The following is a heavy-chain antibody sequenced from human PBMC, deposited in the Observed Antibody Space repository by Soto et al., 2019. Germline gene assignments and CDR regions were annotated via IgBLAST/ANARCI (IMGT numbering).Heavy chain of an antibody. CDR2: IYYSGST. J-gene: IGHJ6*04. D-gene: IGHD6-19*01. V-gene: IGHV4-39*01. CDR1: GGSISSSSYY. Sequence: SETLSLTYTVSGGSISSSSYYWGWIRQPPGKGLEWIGSIYYSGSTYYNPSLKSRVTISVDTSKNQFSLKLSSVTAADTAVYYCRWLVNGMDVWGKGTTVTVSS. CDR3: RWLVNGMDV.